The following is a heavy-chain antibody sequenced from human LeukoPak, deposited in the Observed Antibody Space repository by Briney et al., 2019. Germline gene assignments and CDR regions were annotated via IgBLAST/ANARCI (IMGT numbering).Heavy chain of an antibody. J-gene: IGHJ1*01. Sequence: ASVKVSCKASVGTFSNYAISWVRQAPGQGLEWMGAIIPIFGTANYAQKFQGRVTITADESTSTAYMELSSLRSEDTAVYYCARILSSSWYEYFHHWGRGTLVTVSS. CDR3: ARILSSSWYEYFHH. CDR2: IIPIFGTA. D-gene: IGHD6-19*01. CDR1: VGTFSNYA. V-gene: IGHV1-69*13.